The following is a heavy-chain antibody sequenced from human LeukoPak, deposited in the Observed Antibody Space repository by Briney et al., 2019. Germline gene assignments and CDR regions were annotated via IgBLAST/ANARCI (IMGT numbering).Heavy chain of an antibody. V-gene: IGHV3-30*01. D-gene: IGHD2-2*01. Sequence: GGSLRLSCAASGFTFSSYAIHWVRQAPGKGLEWVAVISYDGSNKYYADSVKGRFTISRDNSKNTLYLQMNSLRAEDTAVYYCARGNVPAAIRGALDYWGQGTLVTVSS. CDR3: ARGNVPAAIRGALDY. CDR2: ISYDGSNK. J-gene: IGHJ4*02. CDR1: GFTFSSYA.